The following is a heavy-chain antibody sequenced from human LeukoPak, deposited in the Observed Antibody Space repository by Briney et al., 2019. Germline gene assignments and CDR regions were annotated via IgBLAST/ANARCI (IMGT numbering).Heavy chain of an antibody. Sequence: SVKVSCKASGFTFTSSAMQWVRQARGQRLEWIGWIVVGSGNTNYAQKFQERDTITRDMSTSTAYMELSSLRSEDTAVYYCAAEVAVAGTTLDYWGQRTLVTVSS. V-gene: IGHV1-58*02. CDR3: AAEVAVAGTTLDY. CDR2: IVVGSGNT. J-gene: IGHJ4*02. CDR1: GFTFTSSA. D-gene: IGHD6-19*01.